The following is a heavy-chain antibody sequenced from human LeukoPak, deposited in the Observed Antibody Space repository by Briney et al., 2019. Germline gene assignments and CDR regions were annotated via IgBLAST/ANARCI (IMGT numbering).Heavy chain of an antibody. D-gene: IGHD3-22*01. V-gene: IGHV4-4*07. CDR3: ARGRYYYDSSGYLFDP. Sequence: PSETLSLTCTVSGGSISSYYWSWIRQPAGKGLEWIGHIYTSGSTNYNPSLKSRVTMSVDTSKNQFSLKLSSVTAADTAVYYCARGRYYYDSSGYLFDPWGQGTLVTVSS. J-gene: IGHJ5*02. CDR1: GGSISSYY. CDR2: IYTSGST.